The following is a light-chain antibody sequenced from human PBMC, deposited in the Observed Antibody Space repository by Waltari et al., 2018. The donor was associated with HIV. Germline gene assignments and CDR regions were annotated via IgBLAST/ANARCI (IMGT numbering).Light chain of an antibody. CDR2: KTS. V-gene: IGKV1-5*03. Sequence: DIQMTQSPSTLSASVGDRVTITCRASQNLTNWLAWYQQKPGKAPKLLIYKTSTLKSGVPSRFSGSGSGTEFTLTISSLQPDDLATYHCQHYNGYPITFGGGTKVEIK. CDR1: QNLTNW. CDR3: QHYNGYPIT. J-gene: IGKJ4*01.